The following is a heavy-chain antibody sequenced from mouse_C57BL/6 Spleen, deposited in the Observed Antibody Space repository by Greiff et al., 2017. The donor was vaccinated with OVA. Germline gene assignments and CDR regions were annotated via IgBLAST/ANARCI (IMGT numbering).Heavy chain of an antibody. CDR1: GYTFTDYE. D-gene: IGHD1-1*01. J-gene: IGHJ1*03. V-gene: IGHV1-15*01. CDR2: IDPETGGT. Sequence: QVQLQQSGAELVRPGASVTLSCKASGYTFTDYEMNWVKQTPVHGLEWIGDIDPETGGTAYNQKFKGKATLTADKSSSTAYMELRSLTSEDSAVYYRTRYGSSHWYFDVWGTGTTVTVSS. CDR3: TRYGSSHWYFDV.